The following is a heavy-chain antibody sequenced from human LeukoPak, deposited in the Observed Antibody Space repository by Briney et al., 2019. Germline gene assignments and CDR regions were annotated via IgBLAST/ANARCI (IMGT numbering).Heavy chain of an antibody. J-gene: IGHJ6*03. V-gene: IGHV3-21*01. CDR1: GFTFSSYS. D-gene: IGHD6-19*01. Sequence: GGSLRLSCAASGFTFSSYSMNWVRQAPGKGLEWVSSISSSSSYIYYADSVKGRFTISRDNAKNSLYLQMNSLRAEDTAVYYCARDLVAVAGLTSRYYYYYYMDVWGKGTTVTVSS. CDR2: ISSSSSYI. CDR3: ARDLVAVAGLTSRYYYYYYMDV.